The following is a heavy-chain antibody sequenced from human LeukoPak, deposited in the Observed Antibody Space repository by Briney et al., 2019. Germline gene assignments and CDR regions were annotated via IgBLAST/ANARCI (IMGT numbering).Heavy chain of an antibody. V-gene: IGHV4-38-2*02. J-gene: IGHJ5*02. D-gene: IGHD3-22*01. CDR1: GDSISSGHY. CDR2: IHHSGST. Sequence: PSETLSLACTVSGDSISSGHYRDWSRQPPGRGLEWIGSIHHSGSTWYNPSLKSRVTIILNAAQPQFSLRVTSVTAADTAVYYCARGTDYYDSSGWLDPWGQGTLVTVSS. CDR3: ARGTDYYDSSGWLDP.